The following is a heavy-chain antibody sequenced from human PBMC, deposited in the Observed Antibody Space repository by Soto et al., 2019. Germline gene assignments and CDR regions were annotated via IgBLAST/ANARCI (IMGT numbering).Heavy chain of an antibody. Sequence: GSLRLSCAASGFTFSSYAMSWARQAPGKGLEWVSSIGVSGGGAYYADSVKGRFTISRDNSRNALYLQMNSLRAEDTAVYYCAKNYFFDSWGQGTLVTVSS. V-gene: IGHV3-23*01. CDR3: AKNYFFDS. CDR2: IGVSGGGA. J-gene: IGHJ4*02. CDR1: GFTFSSYA.